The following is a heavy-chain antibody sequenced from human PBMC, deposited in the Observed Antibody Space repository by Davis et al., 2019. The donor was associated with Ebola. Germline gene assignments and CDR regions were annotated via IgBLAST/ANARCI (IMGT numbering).Heavy chain of an antibody. D-gene: IGHD3-22*01. J-gene: IGHJ4*02. Sequence: ASVKVSCKASGYTFTSYGISWVRQAPGQGLEWMGWISAYNGNTNYAQKFQGRVTMTRDTSISTAYMELSRLRSDDTAVYYCARRSSGYYYPFDYWGQGTLVTVSS. CDR3: ARRSSGYYYPFDY. CDR2: ISAYNGNT. V-gene: IGHV1-18*04. CDR1: GYTFTSYG.